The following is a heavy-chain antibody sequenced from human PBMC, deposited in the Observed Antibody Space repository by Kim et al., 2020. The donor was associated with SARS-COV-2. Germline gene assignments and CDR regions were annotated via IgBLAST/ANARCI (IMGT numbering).Heavy chain of an antibody. Sequence: QKFQGRVTMTGDTSTGTVYMELSSLRSEDTAVYYCARGGGCSGGSCPDYWGQGTLVTVSS. D-gene: IGHD2-15*01. V-gene: IGHV1-46*01. J-gene: IGHJ4*02. CDR3: ARGGGCSGGSCPDY.